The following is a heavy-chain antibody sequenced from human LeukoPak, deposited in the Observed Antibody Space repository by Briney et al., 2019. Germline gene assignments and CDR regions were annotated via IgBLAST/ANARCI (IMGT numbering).Heavy chain of an antibody. J-gene: IGHJ3*02. CDR2: IYYSGST. V-gene: IGHV4-59*01. D-gene: IGHD4/OR15-4a*01. Sequence: SETLSLTCTVSGGSISSYYWSWIRQPPGKGLEWIGYIYYSGSTNYNPSLKSRVTISVDTSKNQFSLKLSSVTAADTAVYYCARTISREAFDIWGQGTMVTVSS. CDR1: GGSISSYY. CDR3: ARTISREAFDI.